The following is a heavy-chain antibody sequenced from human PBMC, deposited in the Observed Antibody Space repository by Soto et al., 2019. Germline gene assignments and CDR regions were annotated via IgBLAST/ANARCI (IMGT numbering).Heavy chain of an antibody. Sequence: EVQLLESGGGLVQPGGSLTLSCAASGFTFSTYAMTWVRQAPGKGLEWVSTISDSDGSTYYADSVKGRFTISRYNSKNTVYLQMNSLRAEDTAVYYCAKEVEGGWYYFDYWGQGTLVTVSS. CDR1: GFTFSTYA. V-gene: IGHV3-23*01. CDR3: AKEVEGGWYYFDY. D-gene: IGHD2-15*01. J-gene: IGHJ4*02. CDR2: ISDSDGST.